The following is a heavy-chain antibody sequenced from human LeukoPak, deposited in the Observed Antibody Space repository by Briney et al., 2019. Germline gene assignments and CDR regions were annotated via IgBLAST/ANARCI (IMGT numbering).Heavy chain of an antibody. CDR2: IYYSGST. CDR3: ARPYYYDSRIDP. CDR1: GGFISSGGYY. Sequence: SQTLSLTCTASGGFISSGGYYWSWIRQHPGKGLEWIGYIYYSGSTYYNPSLKSRVTISADTSKNQFSLKLSSVTAADTAVYYCARPYYYDSRIDPWGQGTLVTVSS. D-gene: IGHD3-22*01. V-gene: IGHV4-30-4*08. J-gene: IGHJ5*02.